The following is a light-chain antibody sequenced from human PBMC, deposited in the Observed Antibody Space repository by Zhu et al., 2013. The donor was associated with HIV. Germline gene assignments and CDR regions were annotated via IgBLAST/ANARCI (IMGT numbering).Light chain of an antibody. CDR3: QKYNSAPLT. Sequence: DIQMTQSPSSLSASVGDSITVTCRASQDIDYSLAWYQQKPGKVPKLLIYAAGTLQSGVSSRFSGSGSGTDFTFTISSLQPADVATYYCQKYNSAPLTFGGGTKVEIK. CDR2: AAG. J-gene: IGKJ4*01. CDR1: QDIDYS. V-gene: IGKV1-27*01.